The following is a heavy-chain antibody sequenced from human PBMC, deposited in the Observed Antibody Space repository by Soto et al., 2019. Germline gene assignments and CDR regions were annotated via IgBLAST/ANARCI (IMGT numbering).Heavy chain of an antibody. CDR2: IYYSGST. J-gene: IGHJ6*02. CDR3: ARASRDCSSTSCYGGMDV. Sequence: PSETLSLTCTVSGGSISSYYWSWIRQPPGKGLEWIGYIYYSGSTNYNPSLKSRVTISVDTSKNQFSLKLSSVTAADTAVYYCARASRDCSSTSCYGGMDVWGQGTTVPVSS. D-gene: IGHD2-2*01. V-gene: IGHV4-59*01. CDR1: GGSISSYY.